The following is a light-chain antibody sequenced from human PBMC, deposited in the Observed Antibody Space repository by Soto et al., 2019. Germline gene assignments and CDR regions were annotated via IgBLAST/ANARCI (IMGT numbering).Light chain of an antibody. V-gene: IGKV3-15*01. J-gene: IGKJ4*01. CDR3: QQYEIWPLT. CDR1: QSVHNN. CDR2: VTS. Sequence: EVVMTQSPATLSVSPGDRATLSCRASQSVHNNLAWYQQKPGQAPRLLIFVTSTRATDIPIRFTGGGSGTEFTLTISSLQSEDSAVYYCQQYEIWPLTFGGGTKVEIQ.